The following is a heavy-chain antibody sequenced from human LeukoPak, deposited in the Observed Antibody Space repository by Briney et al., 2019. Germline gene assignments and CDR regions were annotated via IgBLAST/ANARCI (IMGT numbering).Heavy chain of an antibody. D-gene: IGHD4-17*01. CDR2: ISAYNGNT. J-gene: IGHJ4*02. Sequence: GASVKVSCKASGYSFVLYGISWVRQAPGQGLEWMGWISAYNGNTNYAQKLQGRVTMTTDTSTSTAYMELRSLRSDDTAVYYCARKTTVTTQFPLGYWGQGTLVTVSS. CDR1: GYSFVLYG. V-gene: IGHV1-18*01. CDR3: ARKTTVTTQFPLGY.